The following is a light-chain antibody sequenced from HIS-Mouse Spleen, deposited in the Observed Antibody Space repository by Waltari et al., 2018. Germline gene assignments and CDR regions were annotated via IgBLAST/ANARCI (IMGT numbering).Light chain of an antibody. CDR3: QQYYSTPLT. J-gene: IGKJ3*01. Sequence: DLVMTQSPDSLAVSLGERATINCKSSQSVLYSSNNKNYLAWYQQKPGHPPKLLIYWASTRESGVPDRFSGSGSGTDFTLTISSLQAEDVAVYYCQQYYSTPLTFGPGTKVDIK. CDR2: WAS. V-gene: IGKV4-1*01. CDR1: QSVLYSSNNKNY.